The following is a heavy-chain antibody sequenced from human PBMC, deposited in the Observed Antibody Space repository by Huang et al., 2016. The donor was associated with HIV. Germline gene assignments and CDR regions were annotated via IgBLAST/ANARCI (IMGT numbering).Heavy chain of an antibody. CDR1: GGSFSGYS. CDR2: TTHGGST. J-gene: IGHJ3*02. D-gene: IGHD1-1*01. V-gene: IGHV4-34*01. Sequence: QVQLQQWGAGLLKPSETLSLTCAVYGGSFSGYSWSWIRQSPGKGLEWIGETTHGGSTNDNPSRKSRLTISVDTSKNQCSLKLSSVTAADTAVYYCARERMMSWLDDHDAFDIWGQGTMVTVSS. CDR3: ARERMMSWLDDHDAFDI.